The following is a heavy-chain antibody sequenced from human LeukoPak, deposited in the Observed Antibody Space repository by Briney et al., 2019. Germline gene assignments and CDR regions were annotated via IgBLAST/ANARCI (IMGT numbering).Heavy chain of an antibody. CDR1: GLSFSSHW. CDR2: ISGSGGST. J-gene: IGHJ4*02. Sequence: GGSLRLSCAASGLSFSSHWMSWVRQAPGKGLEWVSTISGSGGSTYHADSVKGRFTISRDNSKNTLYLQMNSLRAEDTAVYYCAKESVDDSSGYKDFWGQGTLVTVSS. CDR3: AKESVDDSSGYKDF. V-gene: IGHV3-23*01. D-gene: IGHD3-22*01.